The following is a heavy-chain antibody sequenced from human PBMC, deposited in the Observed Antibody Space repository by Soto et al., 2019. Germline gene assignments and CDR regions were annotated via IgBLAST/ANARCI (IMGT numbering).Heavy chain of an antibody. CDR3: AGDNYDSSGYYPTYYFDY. V-gene: IGHV3-48*02. D-gene: IGHD3-22*01. J-gene: IGHJ4*02. CDR2: ISSSSSTI. CDR1: GFTFSSYS. Sequence: GSLRLSCAASGFTFSSYSMNWVRQAPGKGLEWVSYISSSSSTIYYADSVKGRFTISRDNAKNSLYLQMNSLRDEDTAVYYCAGDNYDSSGYYPTYYFDYWGQGTLVTVSS.